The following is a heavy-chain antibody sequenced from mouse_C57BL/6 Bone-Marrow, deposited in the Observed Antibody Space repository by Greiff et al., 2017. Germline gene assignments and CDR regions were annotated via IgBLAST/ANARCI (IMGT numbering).Heavy chain of an antibody. V-gene: IGHV1-53*01. D-gene: IGHD2-4*01. J-gene: IGHJ4*01. Sequence: QVQLQQPGTELVKPGASVKLSCKASGYTFTSYWMHWVKQRPGQGLEWIGNINPSNGGTNYNEKFKSKATLTVDKSSSTAYMQLSSLTSADSAVYYCARSFYDYEYYYAMDYWGQGTSVTVSS. CDR1: GYTFTSYW. CDR2: INPSNGGT. CDR3: ARSFYDYEYYYAMDY.